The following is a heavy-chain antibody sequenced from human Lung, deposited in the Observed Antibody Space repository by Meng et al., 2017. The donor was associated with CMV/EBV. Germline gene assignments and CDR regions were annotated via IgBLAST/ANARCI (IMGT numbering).Heavy chain of an antibody. CDR3: GRVPRSRYYYYGMDV. D-gene: IGHD3-10*01. V-gene: IGHV3-48*03. CDR1: GFTFSRYE. J-gene: IGHJ6*02. Sequence: GGSLRLXCAASGFTFSRYEMNWVRQAPGKGLEWVSYISSSGSTIYYADSVKGRFTISRDNAKNSLYLQMNSLGAEDTAVYYCGRVPRSRYYYYGMDVWGQGTTVTVSS. CDR2: ISSSGSTI.